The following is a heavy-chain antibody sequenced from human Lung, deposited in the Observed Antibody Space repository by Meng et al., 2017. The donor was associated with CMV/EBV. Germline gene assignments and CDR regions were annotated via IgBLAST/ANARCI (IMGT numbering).Heavy chain of an antibody. D-gene: IGHD7-27*01. CDR2: INEDGSVK. CDR1: GFTFTNYW. CDR3: AREYWGPDY. V-gene: IGHV3-7*01. Sequence: SCAASGFTFTNYWMTWVRQAPGRGLEWVANINEDGSVKHFVDSVKGRFTMSRDNAKNSVYLQMNGLRADDTAVYYCAREYWGPDYWGQGTLVTVSS. J-gene: IGHJ4*02.